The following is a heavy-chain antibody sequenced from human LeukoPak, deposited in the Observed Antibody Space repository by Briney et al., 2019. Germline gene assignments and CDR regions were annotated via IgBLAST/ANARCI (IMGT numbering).Heavy chain of an antibody. J-gene: IGHJ5*02. CDR3: ARAGVLEQRYRWFDA. D-gene: IGHD2-8*01. CDR2: IKNDGSEK. CDR1: EFPFRSYR. Sequence: GRSQSLPCAVSEFPFRSYRMRWVRQPRGKGLEGGANIKNDGSEKYYLDSVKGRFTISRDSAKSSLYLQMNSLRAEDTAVYYCARAGVLEQRYRWFDARGQGTVVTASS. V-gene: IGHV3-7*05.